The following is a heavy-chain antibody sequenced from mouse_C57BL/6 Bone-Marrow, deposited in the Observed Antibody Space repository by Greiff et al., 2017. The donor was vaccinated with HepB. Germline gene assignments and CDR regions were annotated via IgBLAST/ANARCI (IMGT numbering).Heavy chain of an antibody. CDR3: ARGEDYGYGNYGYYAMDY. Sequence: QVQLQQSGAELVMPGASVKLSCKASGYTFTSYWMHWVKQRPGQGLEWIGEIDPSDSYTNYNQKFKGKSTLTVDKSSSTAYMQLSSLTSEDSAVYYCARGEDYGYGNYGYYAMDYWGQGTSVTVSS. D-gene: IGHD2-1*01. J-gene: IGHJ4*01. CDR2: IDPSDSYT. CDR1: GYTFTSYW. V-gene: IGHV1-69*01.